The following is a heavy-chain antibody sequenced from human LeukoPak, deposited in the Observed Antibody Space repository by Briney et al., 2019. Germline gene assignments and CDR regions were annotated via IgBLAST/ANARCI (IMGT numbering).Heavy chain of an antibody. J-gene: IGHJ3*02. V-gene: IGHV4-59*01. CDR1: GGSISSYY. CDR2: IYYSGST. CDR3: ARGSLRFLEWSPRAAFDI. D-gene: IGHD3-3*01. Sequence: SETLSLTCTVSGGSISSYYWSWIRQPPGKGLEWVGDIYYSGSTNYNPSLKSRVTISVDTSKNQFSLKLSSVTAADTAVYYCARGSLRFLEWSPRAAFDIWGQGTMVTVSS.